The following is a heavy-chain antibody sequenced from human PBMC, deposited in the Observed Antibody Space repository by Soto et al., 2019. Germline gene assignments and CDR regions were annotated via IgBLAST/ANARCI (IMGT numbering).Heavy chain of an antibody. V-gene: IGHV1-46*03. Sequence: ASVKVSCKASGYTFTSYYMHWVRQAPGQGLEWMGITNPGGGSTSYAQKFQGRVTMTRDTSTSIVYMELNSLRSEDTAVYYCARVLVPAAFKDAFDIWGQGTMVTVSS. CDR3: ARVLVPAAFKDAFDI. CDR2: TNPGGGST. CDR1: GYTFTSYY. J-gene: IGHJ3*02. D-gene: IGHD2-2*01.